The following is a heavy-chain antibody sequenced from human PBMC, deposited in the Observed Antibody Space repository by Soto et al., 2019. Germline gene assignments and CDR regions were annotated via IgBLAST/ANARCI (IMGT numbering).Heavy chain of an antibody. CDR1: GYTFTNYG. CDR3: ARDWGQQWLAYGMDV. CDR2: ISTYNGHT. Sequence: VQLVQSGAEVKKPGASVKVSCKASGYTFTNYGISWVRQAPGQGLEWMGWISTYNGHTTSAQKLQGRVTMTTDTSTNTAYMELRSLRSDDTAVYYCARDWGQQWLAYGMDVWGQGTTVTVSS. V-gene: IGHV1-18*01. J-gene: IGHJ6*02. D-gene: IGHD6-19*01.